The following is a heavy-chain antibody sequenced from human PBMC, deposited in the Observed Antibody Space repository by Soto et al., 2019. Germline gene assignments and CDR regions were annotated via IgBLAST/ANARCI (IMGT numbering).Heavy chain of an antibody. V-gene: IGHV3-23*01. CDR3: AKQLPPLGVYSSSWYYFDY. CDR1: GFTFSSYA. Sequence: GGSLRLSCAASGFTFSSYAMSWVRQAPGKGLEWVSAISGSGGSTYYADSVKGRFTISRDNSKNTLYLQMNSLRAEDTAVYYCAKQLPPLGVYSSSWYYFDYWGQGTLVTVSS. J-gene: IGHJ4*02. CDR2: ISGSGGST. D-gene: IGHD6-13*01.